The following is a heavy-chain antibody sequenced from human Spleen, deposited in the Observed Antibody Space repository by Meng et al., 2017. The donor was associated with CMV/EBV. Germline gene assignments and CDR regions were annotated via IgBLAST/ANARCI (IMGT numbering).Heavy chain of an antibody. Sequence: SETLSLTCTVSGSSIISRSHYWGWIRQPPGKGLEWIESMYYDGSTYQNPSLKSRVTLSVDTSKNRFSLRLTSVTAADTAVYYCATLKYDSGGSYPSPLYFDYWGQGTLVTVSS. CDR1: GSSIISRSHY. J-gene: IGHJ4*02. CDR2: MYYDGST. D-gene: IGHD3-22*01. CDR3: ATLKYDSGGSYPSPLYFDY. V-gene: IGHV4-39*07.